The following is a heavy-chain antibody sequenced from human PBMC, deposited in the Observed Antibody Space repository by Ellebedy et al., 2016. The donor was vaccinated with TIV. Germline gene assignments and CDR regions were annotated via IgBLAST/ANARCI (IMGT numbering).Heavy chain of an antibody. Sequence: SETLSLTCTVSGGSISSYYWSWIRQPPGRGPEWIGEINHSGSTNYNPSLKSRVTISVDTSKNQFSLKLSSVTAADTAVYYCARNQGSFDYWGQGTLVTVSS. D-gene: IGHD3-10*01. CDR2: INHSGST. J-gene: IGHJ4*02. V-gene: IGHV4-59*12. CDR1: GGSISSYY. CDR3: ARNQGSFDY.